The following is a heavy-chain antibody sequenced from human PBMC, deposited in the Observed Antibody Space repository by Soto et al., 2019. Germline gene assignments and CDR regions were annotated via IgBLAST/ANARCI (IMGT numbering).Heavy chain of an antibody. D-gene: IGHD3-16*01. CDR3: GPFGGSAYYYYGMDV. CDR2: ISYDGSNK. J-gene: IGHJ6*02. V-gene: IGHV3-30-3*01. Sequence: GGSLRLSCAASGFTFSSYAMHWVRQAPGKGLEWVAVISYDGSNKYYADSVKGRSTISRDNAKNSLYLQMNSLRAEDTAVYYCGPFGGSAYYYYGMDVWGQGTTVTVSS. CDR1: GFTFSSYA.